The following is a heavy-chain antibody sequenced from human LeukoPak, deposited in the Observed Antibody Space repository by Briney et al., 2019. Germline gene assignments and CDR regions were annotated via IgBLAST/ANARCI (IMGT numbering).Heavy chain of an antibody. J-gene: IGHJ2*01. D-gene: IGHD2-15*01. CDR1: GGSISSESSY. CDR3: ARHPSYYKIGGLDF. Sequence: SETLSLTCTVSGGSISSESSYWDWIRQPPGEGLEWIGSIYYSGSTYYNPSLKSRVTISVDTFKNQFSLKLSSVTAADTAVYYCARHPSYYKIGGLDFWGRGTLVTVSS. CDR2: IYYSGST. V-gene: IGHV4-39*01.